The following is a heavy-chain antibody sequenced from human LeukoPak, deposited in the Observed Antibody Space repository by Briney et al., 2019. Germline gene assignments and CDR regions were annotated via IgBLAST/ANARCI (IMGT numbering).Heavy chain of an antibody. D-gene: IGHD3-22*01. CDR1: GGTFSSYA. CDR2: IIPIFGTA. CDR3: ARPRAYYYDSSGWDAFDI. Sequence: GASVKVSCKASGGTFSSYAISWVRQAPGQGLEWMGGIIPIFGTANYAQKFQGRATTTADESTSTAYMELSSLRSEDMAVYYCARPRAYYYDSSGWDAFDIWGQGTMVTVSS. J-gene: IGHJ3*02. V-gene: IGHV1-69*01.